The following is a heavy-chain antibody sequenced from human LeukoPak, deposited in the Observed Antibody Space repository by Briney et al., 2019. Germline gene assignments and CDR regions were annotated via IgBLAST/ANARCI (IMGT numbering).Heavy chain of an antibody. V-gene: IGHV3-23*01. CDR2: ISGSGGST. D-gene: IGHD3-10*01. J-gene: IGHJ3*02. Sequence: PGGSLRLSCAASGMTFSKYSMTWVRQAPGKGLEWVSAISGSGGSTYYADSVKGRFTISRDNSKNTLYLQMNSLRAEDTAVYYCAPSFPGIRPGDAFDIWGQGTMVTVSS. CDR3: APSFPGIRPGDAFDI. CDR1: GMTFSKYS.